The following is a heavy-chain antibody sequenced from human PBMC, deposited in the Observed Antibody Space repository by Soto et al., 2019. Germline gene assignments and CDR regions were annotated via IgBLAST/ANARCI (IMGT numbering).Heavy chain of an antibody. CDR1: GGSISSSSYY. CDR3: ARHFRNSYYDFWSGPLGAFDI. Sequence: QLQLQESGPGLVKPSETLSLTCTVSGGSISSSSYYWGWIRQPPGKGLEWIGSIYYSGSTYYNPSLKSRVTISVDTSKNQFSLKLSSVTAADTAVYYCARHFRNSYYDFWSGPLGAFDIWGQGTMVTVSS. V-gene: IGHV4-39*01. D-gene: IGHD3-3*01. CDR2: IYYSGST. J-gene: IGHJ3*02.